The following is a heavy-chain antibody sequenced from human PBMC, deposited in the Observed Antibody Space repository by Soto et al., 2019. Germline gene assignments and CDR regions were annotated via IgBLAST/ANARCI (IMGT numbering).Heavy chain of an antibody. CDR2: ISRRGGIT. D-gene: IGHD3-3*01. J-gene: IGHJ5*02. CDR1: GFTFSSYA. V-gene: IGHV3-23*01. CDR3: AKFGYYDFWSGDSLESP. Sequence: PVGSLILSCAASGFTFSSYAMSWVRQAPGKGLEWVSAISRRGGITYSADSVQGRFTISRDNSKNTLYLQMNSLRAEDTAVYNCAKFGYYDFWSGDSLESPWGQGALVTVSS.